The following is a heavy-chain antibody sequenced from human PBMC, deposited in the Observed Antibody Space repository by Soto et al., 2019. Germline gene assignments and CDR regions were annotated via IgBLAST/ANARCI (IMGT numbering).Heavy chain of an antibody. CDR2: INTDGSVA. CDR1: GLTFRSYW. D-gene: IGHD3-22*01. V-gene: IGHV3-74*03. J-gene: IGHJ4*02. CDR3: AKEAGHYYYDSSGYYLGLVDD. Sequence: PGGSLRLSCAASGLTFRSYWMHWVRQAPGKGLVWVSRINTDGSVAMYVDSVKGRFTISRDNAKNTLYLHMNSLRAEDTAVYYCAKEAGHYYYDSSGYYLGLVDDWGKGTLVTVSS.